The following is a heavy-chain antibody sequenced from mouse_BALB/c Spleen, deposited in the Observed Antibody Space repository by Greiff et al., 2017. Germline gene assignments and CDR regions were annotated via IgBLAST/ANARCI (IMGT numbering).Heavy chain of an antibody. Sequence: EVQRVESGGGLVQPGGSRKLSCAASGFTFSDYGMAWVRQAPGKGPEWVAFISNLAYSIYYADTVTGRFTISRENAKNTLYLEMSSLRSEDTAMYYCARLYYGYGYFDYWGQGTTLTVSS. CDR1: GFTFSDYG. D-gene: IGHD1-2*01. CDR2: ISNLAYSI. J-gene: IGHJ2*01. V-gene: IGHV5-15*02. CDR3: ARLYYGYGYFDY.